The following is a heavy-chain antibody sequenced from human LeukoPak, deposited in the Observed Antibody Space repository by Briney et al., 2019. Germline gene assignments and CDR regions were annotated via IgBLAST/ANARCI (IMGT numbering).Heavy chain of an antibody. V-gene: IGHV4-61*02. CDR2: IYTSGST. D-gene: IGHD6-19*01. Sequence: SETPSLTCTVSGGSISSGSYYWSWIRQPAGKGLEWIGRIYTSGSTNYNPSLKSRVTISVDTSKNQFSLKLSSVTAADTAVYYCARARDAWAVAGSIDYWGQGTLVTVSS. CDR3: ARARDAWAVAGSIDY. J-gene: IGHJ4*02. CDR1: GGSISSGSYY.